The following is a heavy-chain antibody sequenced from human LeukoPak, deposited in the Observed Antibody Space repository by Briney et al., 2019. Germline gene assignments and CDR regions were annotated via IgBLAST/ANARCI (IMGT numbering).Heavy chain of an antibody. Sequence: SETLSLXCTVSGGSISSYYWSWVRQPLGKGLGLLGYIYYSGSTNYNPSRKGRVNISVDPYKNQFSLKLSSVTAADTAVYYCAREVGQIDYWGQGTLVTVSS. CDR1: GGSISSYY. CDR3: AREVGQIDY. CDR2: IYYSGST. V-gene: IGHV4-59*01. J-gene: IGHJ4*02.